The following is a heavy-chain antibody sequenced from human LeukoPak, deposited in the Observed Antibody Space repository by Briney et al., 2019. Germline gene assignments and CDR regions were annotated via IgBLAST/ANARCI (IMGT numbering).Heavy chain of an antibody. J-gene: IGHJ4*02. CDR1: GASINSYY. D-gene: IGHD2/OR15-2a*01. CDR3: ARFYFPTHFDD. CDR2: INYGGST. Sequence: SETLSLTCTVSGASINSYYWSWVRQPPGKGLEWIGYINYGGSTKYNPSLKSRVTISADTSKNQFSLKLTSVTAADTAVYFCARFYFPTHFDDWGQGTLVTVSS. V-gene: IGHV4-59*01.